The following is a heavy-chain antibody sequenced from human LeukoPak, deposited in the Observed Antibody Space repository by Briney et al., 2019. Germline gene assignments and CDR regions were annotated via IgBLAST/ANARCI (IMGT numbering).Heavy chain of an antibody. D-gene: IGHD3-10*01. CDR2: TYYSGST. J-gene: IGHJ4*02. CDR1: GDSISSGDYY. V-gene: IGHV4-30-4*01. CDR3: ARVAGQAGESLYRVQFYYFDY. Sequence: PSETLSLTCTVSGDSISSGDYYWSWIRQPPGKGLEWMGYTYYSGSTYYNPSLRSRVTMSVDTSKNQISLKLSSVTAADTAVYYCARVAGQAGESLYRVQFYYFDYWGQGTLVTVSS.